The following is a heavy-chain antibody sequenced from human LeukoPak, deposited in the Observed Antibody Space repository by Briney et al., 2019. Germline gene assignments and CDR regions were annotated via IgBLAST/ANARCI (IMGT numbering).Heavy chain of an antibody. CDR2: IFQTGTT. D-gene: IGHD1-7*01. Sequence: PSETLSLTCTVSGGSITSGSYYWAWIRQSPGTGLEWIGSIFQTGTTYYNPSLKSRVTISVDTSKNQFSLKLSSVTAADTAVYYCARLGPTRDPENWNYVHWGQGTLVTVSS. V-gene: IGHV4-39*01. CDR1: GGSITSGSYY. J-gene: IGHJ4*02. CDR3: ARLGPTRDPENWNYVH.